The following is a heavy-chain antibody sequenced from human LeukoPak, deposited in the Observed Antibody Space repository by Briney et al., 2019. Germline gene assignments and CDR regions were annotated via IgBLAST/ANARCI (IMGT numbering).Heavy chain of an antibody. V-gene: IGHV3-23*01. J-gene: IGHJ3*02. Sequence: GGSLRHSCAASGFSFSTNPMSWVRQAPGKGLEWVSAISPDKTYYADSVKGRLTISRDNYKDTVDLHMNSPRAEDTAIYYCVKEHVDRAFTRSFEIWGQGIVVTVSS. CDR2: ISPDKT. CDR3: VKEHVDRAFTRSFEI. D-gene: IGHD3-3*02. CDR1: GFSFSTNP.